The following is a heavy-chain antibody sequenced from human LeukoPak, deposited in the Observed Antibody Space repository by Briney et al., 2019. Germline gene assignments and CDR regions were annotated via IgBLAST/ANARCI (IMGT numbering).Heavy chain of an antibody. J-gene: IGHJ4*02. CDR1: GFTFSSYA. CDR3: ATLSRTADCGDKVFDY. V-gene: IGHV3-23*01. CDR2: ISGSGGST. D-gene: IGHD4-23*01. Sequence: GGSLRLSCAASGFTFSSYAMNWVRQAPGKGVEWVSAISGSGGSTYYADSVKGRLTISRDNSKNTLYLQMNSLTAVDPAVYYCATLSRTADCGDKVFDYWGQGTLVTVSS.